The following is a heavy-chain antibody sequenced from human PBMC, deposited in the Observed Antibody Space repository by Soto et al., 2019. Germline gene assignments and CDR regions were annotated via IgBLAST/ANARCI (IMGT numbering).Heavy chain of an antibody. J-gene: IGHJ4*02. CDR2: ISSSSSTI. Sequence: GGSLRLSCAASGFTFSSYSMNWVRQAPGKGLEWVSYISSSSSTIYYADSVKGRFTISRDNAKNSLYLQMNSLRDEDTAVYYCARDYDFWSGYSPFDYWGQGTLVTVSS. V-gene: IGHV3-48*02. CDR1: GFTFSSYS. D-gene: IGHD3-3*01. CDR3: ARDYDFWSGYSPFDY.